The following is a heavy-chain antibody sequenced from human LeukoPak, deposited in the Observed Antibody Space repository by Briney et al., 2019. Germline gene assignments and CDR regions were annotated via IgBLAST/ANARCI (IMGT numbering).Heavy chain of an antibody. Sequence: GESLKISCKGSGYSFTSYWITWVRQMPGKGLEYMGRIDPSDSYTLYSPSSQGHVTISADKSISTAYLQWSSLKASDTAMYYCARHSGGYDLDYWGQGTLVTVSS. D-gene: IGHD5-12*01. V-gene: IGHV5-10-1*01. CDR3: ARHSGGYDLDY. CDR2: IDPSDSYT. J-gene: IGHJ4*02. CDR1: GYSFTSYW.